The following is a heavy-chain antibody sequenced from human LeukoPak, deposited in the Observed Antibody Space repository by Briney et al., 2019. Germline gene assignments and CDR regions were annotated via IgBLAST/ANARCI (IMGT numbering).Heavy chain of an antibody. V-gene: IGHV1-18*01. CDR2: ISAYNGNT. CDR1: GYTFTSYG. CDR3: ARAHPRLLWFGEYHYGMDV. D-gene: IGHD3-10*01. J-gene: IGHJ6*02. Sequence: ASVKVSCKASGYTFTSYGISWVRQAPGQGLEWMGWISAYNGNTNYAQKLQGRVTMTTDTSTSTAYMELRSLRSDDTAVYHCARAHPRLLWFGEYHYGMDVWGQGTTVTVSS.